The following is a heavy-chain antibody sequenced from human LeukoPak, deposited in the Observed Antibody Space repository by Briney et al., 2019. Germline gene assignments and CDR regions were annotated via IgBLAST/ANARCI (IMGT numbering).Heavy chain of an antibody. Sequence: GGSLRLSCAASGFTFSSYAMSWVRQAPGKGLEWVSAISGSGGSTYYAGSVKGRFTISRDNSKNTLYLQMNSLRAEDTAVYYCAKDYGTYYYYGMDVWGQGTTVTVSS. CDR1: GFTFSSYA. D-gene: IGHD3-16*01. CDR2: ISGSGGST. V-gene: IGHV3-23*01. CDR3: AKDYGTYYYYGMDV. J-gene: IGHJ6*02.